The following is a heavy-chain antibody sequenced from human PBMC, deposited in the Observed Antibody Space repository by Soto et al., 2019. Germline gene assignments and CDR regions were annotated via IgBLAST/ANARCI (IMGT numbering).Heavy chain of an antibody. CDR1: GGSISSSDYY. Sequence: PSETLSLTCTVSGGSISSSDYYWSWIRQPPGKGLEWIGYIYYSGSTYYNPSLKSRVTISVDTSKNQFSLKLSSVTAADTAVYYCARDTTYMVVPYYYYYGMDVWGQGTTVTVSS. CDR2: IYYSGST. J-gene: IGHJ6*02. CDR3: ARDTTYMVVPYYYYYGMDV. D-gene: IGHD2-21*01. V-gene: IGHV4-30-4*01.